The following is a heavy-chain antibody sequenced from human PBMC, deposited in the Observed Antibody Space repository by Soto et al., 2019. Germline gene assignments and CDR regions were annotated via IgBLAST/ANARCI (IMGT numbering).Heavy chain of an antibody. V-gene: IGHV3-23*01. J-gene: IGHJ5*02. CDR1: GFTFSSYA. CDR2: ISGSGGST. CDR3: AKDGDRSSYNWFDP. Sequence: QTGGSLRLSCAASGFTFSSYAMSWVRQAPGKGLEWVSAISGSGGSTYYADSVKGRFTISRDNSKNTLYLQMNSLRAEDTAVYYCAKDGDRSSYNWFDPWGQGTLVTVSS. D-gene: IGHD7-27*01.